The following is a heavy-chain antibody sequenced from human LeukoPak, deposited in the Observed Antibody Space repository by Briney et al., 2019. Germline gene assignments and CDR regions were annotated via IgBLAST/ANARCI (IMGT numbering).Heavy chain of an antibody. CDR2: IYYSGST. CDR3: ARAISGYSYAYGGYYYYGMDV. Sequence: SETLSLTCTVSGGSISSYYWSWIRQPPGKGLEWIGYIYYSGSTNYNPSLKSRVTISEDTSKNQFSLKLSSVTAADTAVYYCARAISGYSYAYGGYYYYGMDVWGQGTTVTVSS. J-gene: IGHJ6*02. CDR1: GGSISSYY. D-gene: IGHD5-18*01. V-gene: IGHV4-59*01.